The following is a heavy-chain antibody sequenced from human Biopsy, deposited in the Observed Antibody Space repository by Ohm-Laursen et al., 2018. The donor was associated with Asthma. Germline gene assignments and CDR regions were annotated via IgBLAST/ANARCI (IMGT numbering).Heavy chain of an antibody. D-gene: IGHD3-9*01. CDR1: GYNFISFA. J-gene: IGHJ3*01. Sequence: ASVKVSCKASGYNFISFAIHWVRQAPGQRLEWMGWVNTGNGDTKYSQKFQGRVAITRGTSASTAYMELRSLRSEDTATYYCARTYYDFLTGQVKDVFGVWGQGTMVTVSS. CDR2: VNTGNGDT. CDR3: ARTYYDFLTGQVKDVFGV. V-gene: IGHV1-3*04.